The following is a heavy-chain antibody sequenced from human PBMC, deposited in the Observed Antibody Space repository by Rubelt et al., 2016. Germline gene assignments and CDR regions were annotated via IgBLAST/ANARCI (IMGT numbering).Heavy chain of an antibody. D-gene: IGHD6-19*01. CDR1: GFTFSSYS. CDR2: ISTSGSNL. J-gene: IGHJ4*02. V-gene: IGHV3-48*04. CDR3: ARNGAGAVAADC. Sequence: EVQLVESGGGLVQPGGSLRLSCVASGFTFSSYSMNWVRQVPGKGLEWVAHISTSGSNLYYTDSVKGRFTISRDNAKNSLYLRMDSLRAEDTAVFYCARNGAGAVAADCWGQGTLVTVSS.